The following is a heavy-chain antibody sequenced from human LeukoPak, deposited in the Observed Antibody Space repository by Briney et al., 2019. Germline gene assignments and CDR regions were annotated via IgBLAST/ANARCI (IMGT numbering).Heavy chain of an antibody. D-gene: IGHD3-3*01. CDR3: ARDGAYDFWSGYQPDY. V-gene: IGHV3-21*01. J-gene: IGHJ4*02. CDR2: ISSSSSYI. CDR1: GFTFSSYS. Sequence: PGGSLRLSCAASGFTFSSYSMNWVRQAPGKGLEWVSSISSSSSYIYYADSVKGRLTISRDNAKNSLYLQMNSLRAEDTAVYYCARDGAYDFWSGYQPDYWGQGTLVTVSS.